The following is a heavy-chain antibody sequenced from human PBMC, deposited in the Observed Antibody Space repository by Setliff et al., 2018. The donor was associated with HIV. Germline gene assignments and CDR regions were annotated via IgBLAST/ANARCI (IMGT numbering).Heavy chain of an antibody. V-gene: IGHV3-21*01. D-gene: IGHD1-26*01. CDR2: ISSSSTYI. CDR3: ARVGVGATVFFDY. J-gene: IGHJ4*02. CDR1: GFTFSSYS. Sequence: GGSLRLSCAASGFTFSSYSMNWVRQAPGKGLEWVSSISSSSTYIYYADSVRGRFTISRDNTKNSLYLQMNSLRAEDTAVYYCARVGVGATVFFDYWGQGTLVTVSS.